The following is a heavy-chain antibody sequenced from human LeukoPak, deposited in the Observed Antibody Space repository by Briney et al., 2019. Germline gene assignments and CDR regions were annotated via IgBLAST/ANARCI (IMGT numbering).Heavy chain of an antibody. CDR3: ARDFRPGPFDI. D-gene: IGHD2-2*01. J-gene: IGHJ3*02. V-gene: IGHV4-61*02. Sequence: PSQTLSLTCTVSGGSISSGSYYWSWIRQPAGKGLEWIGRIYTSGSTNYNPSLKSRVTISVDTSKNQFSLKLSTVTAADTAVYYCARDFRPGPFDIWGQGTMVTVSS. CDR2: IYTSGST. CDR1: GGSISSGSYY.